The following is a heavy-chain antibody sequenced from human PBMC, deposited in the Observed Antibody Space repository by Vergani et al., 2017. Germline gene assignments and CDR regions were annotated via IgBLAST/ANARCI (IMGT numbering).Heavy chain of an antibody. D-gene: IGHD5-24*01. Sequence: QLQLQESGPGLVKPSETLSLTCTVSGGSISSSSYYWGWIRQPPGKGLEWIGSIYYSGSTYYNPSLMSRVTISVDMSKNQFSLKLSSVTAADTAVYYCARLEIVAEMATPISAFDIWGQGTMVTVSS. V-gene: IGHV4-39*01. CDR2: IYYSGST. J-gene: IGHJ3*02. CDR1: GGSISSSSYY. CDR3: ARLEIVAEMATPISAFDI.